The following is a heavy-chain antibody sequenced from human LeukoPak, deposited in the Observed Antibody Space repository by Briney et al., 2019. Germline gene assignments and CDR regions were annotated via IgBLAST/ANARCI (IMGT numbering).Heavy chain of an antibody. J-gene: IGHJ6*02. CDR3: ARHVAQQLLWYYQGMDV. CDR2: LYYGGST. CDR1: GASISSSSYS. Sequence: SETLSLTCTISGASISSSSYSWAWIRQPPGKGLEWLGRLYYGGSTYYNLTLKSRVTISVDTSKNQFSLKLSSVTASDTAVYYCARHVAQQLLWYYQGMDVWGQGTTVTVSS. V-gene: IGHV4-39*01. D-gene: IGHD6-13*01.